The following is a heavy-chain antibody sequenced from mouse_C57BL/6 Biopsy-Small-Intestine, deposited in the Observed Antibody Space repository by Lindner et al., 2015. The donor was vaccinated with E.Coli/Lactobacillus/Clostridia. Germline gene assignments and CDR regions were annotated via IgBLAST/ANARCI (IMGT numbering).Heavy chain of an antibody. CDR1: GYAFTNYL. CDR2: INPGSGGT. CDR3: ARTYDYDDDGYYFDY. J-gene: IGHJ2*01. V-gene: IGHV1-54*01. D-gene: IGHD2-4*01. Sequence: VQLQESGAELVRPGTSVKVSCKASGYAFTNYLIEWVKQRPGQGLEWIGVINPGSGGTNYNEKFKGKATLTADKSSSTAYMQLSSLTSEDSAVYFCARTYDYDDDGYYFDYWGQGTTLTVSS.